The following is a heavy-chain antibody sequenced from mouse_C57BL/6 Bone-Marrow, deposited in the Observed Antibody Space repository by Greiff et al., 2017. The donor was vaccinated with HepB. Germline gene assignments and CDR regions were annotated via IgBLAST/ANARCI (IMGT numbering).Heavy chain of an antibody. V-gene: IGHV5-4*03. CDR1: GFTFSSYA. CDR3: ERVKLYYAMDY. J-gene: IGHJ4*01. CDR2: ISDGGSYT. Sequence: EVKLVESGGGLVKPGGSLKLSCAASGFTFSSYAMSWVRQTPEKRLEWVATISDGGSYTYYPDNVKGRFTISRDNAKNNRYLQMSHLKSEDTAMYYCERVKLYYAMDYWDQGTSVTVTS.